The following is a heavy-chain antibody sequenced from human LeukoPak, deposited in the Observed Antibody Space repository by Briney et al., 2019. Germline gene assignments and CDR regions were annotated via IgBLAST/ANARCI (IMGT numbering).Heavy chain of an antibody. CDR1: GFTFNALG. J-gene: IGHJ4*02. V-gene: IGHV3-48*01. Sequence: GGSLRLSCAASGFTFNALGMNWVRQAPGKGVEGGSCIGTTSGAIYYADSGKGRFTISRESAKTSLYLQTNSLRAEDTAVYYCARFRTWGDKAFDYCRQGTLVPVSS. D-gene: IGHD2-21*02. CDR2: IGTTSGAI. CDR3: ARFRTWGDKAFDY.